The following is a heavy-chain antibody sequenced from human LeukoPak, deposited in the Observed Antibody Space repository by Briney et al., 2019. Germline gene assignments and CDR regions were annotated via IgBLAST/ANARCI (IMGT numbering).Heavy chain of an antibody. V-gene: IGHV3-33*01. D-gene: IGHD3-10*01. Sequence: GRSLRLSCAASGFTFSSYGMHWVRQAPGKGLEWVAVIWYDGSNKYYADSVKGRFTISRDNSKNTLYLQMNSLRAEDTAVYYCASAKGGWGSYYDYYYGMDVWGQGPRVTVSS. CDR2: IWYDGSNK. CDR1: GFTFSSYG. CDR3: ASAKGGWGSYYDYYYGMDV. J-gene: IGHJ6*02.